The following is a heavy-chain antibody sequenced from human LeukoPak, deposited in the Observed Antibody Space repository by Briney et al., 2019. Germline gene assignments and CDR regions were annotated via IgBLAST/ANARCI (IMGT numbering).Heavy chain of an antibody. CDR3: AKDWNPSPNWFGP. V-gene: IGHV3-23*01. D-gene: IGHD1-1*01. CDR2: VSNHGVIT. CDR1: GLIFSTYT. Sequence: GGSQRLSCAACGLIFSTYTMNCARQSRREGLECISGVSNHGVITNYADSVKGRFTISRDNSKNMLYLQMNGLRAEDTAVYYCAKDWNPSPNWFGPWGQGTLVIVSS. J-gene: IGHJ5*02.